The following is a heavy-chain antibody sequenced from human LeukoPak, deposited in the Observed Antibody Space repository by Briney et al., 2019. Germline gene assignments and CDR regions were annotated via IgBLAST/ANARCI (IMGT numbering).Heavy chain of an antibody. Sequence: GGSLRLSCAASGFTFSSYGLHWVRQAPGKGLEWVAFIRYDGSNKYYADSVKGRFTISRGNSKNTLYLQMNSLRAEDTAVYYCAKDTYGYCSSTSCYRPFDYWGQGTLVTVSS. CDR3: AKDTYGYCSSTSCYRPFDY. J-gene: IGHJ4*02. D-gene: IGHD2-2*01. CDR2: IRYDGSNK. V-gene: IGHV3-30*02. CDR1: GFTFSSYG.